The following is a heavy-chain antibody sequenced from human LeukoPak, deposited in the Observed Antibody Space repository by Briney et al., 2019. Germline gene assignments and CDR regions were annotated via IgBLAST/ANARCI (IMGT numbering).Heavy chain of an antibody. J-gene: IGHJ4*02. CDR2: ISGSAHKI. Sequence: GGSLRLSCVVSGITFSNYAVSWVRQAPEKGLDWVSVISGSAHKIRYADSVKGRFTISRDNSENIVYLQMNNLRAEDTAVYYCAGRVTGYSSGYVYWGQGTLVTVSS. CDR3: AGRVTGYSSGYVY. V-gene: IGHV3-23*01. D-gene: IGHD5-18*01. CDR1: GITFSNYA.